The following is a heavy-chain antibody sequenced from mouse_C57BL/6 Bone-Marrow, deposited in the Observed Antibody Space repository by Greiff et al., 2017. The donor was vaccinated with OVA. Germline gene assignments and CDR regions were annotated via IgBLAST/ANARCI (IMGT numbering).Heavy chain of an antibody. V-gene: IGHV2-9-1*01. D-gene: IGHD2-3*01. CDR2: IWPGGGA. Sequence: QVTLKVSGPGLVAPSQSLSITCTVSGFYLTSYAISWVRQPPGKGLEWLGVIWPGGGANYNSALNSRLSISKDNSKSQVFLNMNSLQTDDTARYYGARSDGYYVFAYWGQGTLVTVSA. CDR3: ARSDGYYVFAY. CDR1: GFYLTSYA. J-gene: IGHJ3*01.